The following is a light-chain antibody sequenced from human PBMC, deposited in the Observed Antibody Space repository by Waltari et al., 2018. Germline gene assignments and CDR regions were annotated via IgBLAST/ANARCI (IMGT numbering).Light chain of an antibody. CDR2: DTF. CDR3: QQRSSWPVT. CDR1: QSVGSY. V-gene: IGKV3-11*01. J-gene: IGKJ4*01. Sequence: ETVLTQSPATLSLSPGERATLSCRASQSVGSYLAWYQQKPGQAPRLLISDTFNRATGIPARFSGSGSGTDFTLTIGSVEPEDFAIYYCQQRSSWPVTFGGGTKVEIK.